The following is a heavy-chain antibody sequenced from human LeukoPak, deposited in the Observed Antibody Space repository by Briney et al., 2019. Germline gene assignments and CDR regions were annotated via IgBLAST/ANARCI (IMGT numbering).Heavy chain of an antibody. D-gene: IGHD2-2*01. CDR3: ARYEHGLEYQLLPDY. Sequence: SETLSLTCTVSGGSISSSSYYWGWIRQPPGKGLEWIGSIYYSGSTYYNPSLKSRVTISVDTSKNQFSLKLSSVTAADTAVYYCARYEHGLEYQLLPDYWGQGTLVTVSS. V-gene: IGHV4-39*01. CDR1: GGSISSSSYY. CDR2: IYYSGST. J-gene: IGHJ4*02.